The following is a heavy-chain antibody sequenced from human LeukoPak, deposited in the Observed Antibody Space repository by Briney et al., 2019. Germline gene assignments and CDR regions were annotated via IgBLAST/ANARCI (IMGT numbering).Heavy chain of an antibody. Sequence: PGGSLRLSCAASGFTFDDYGMSWVRQAPGTGPEWVSGINWNGGSTGYADSVKGRFTISRDNAKNSLYLQMNSLRAEDTALYYCARIPNYYDSPRGYYFDYWGQGTLVTVSS. CDR1: GFTFDDYG. J-gene: IGHJ4*02. CDR3: ARIPNYYDSPRGYYFDY. D-gene: IGHD3-22*01. V-gene: IGHV3-20*04. CDR2: INWNGGST.